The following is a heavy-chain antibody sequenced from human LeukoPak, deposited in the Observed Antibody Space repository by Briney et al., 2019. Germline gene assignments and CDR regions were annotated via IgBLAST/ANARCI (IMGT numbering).Heavy chain of an antibody. J-gene: IGHJ4*02. D-gene: IGHD5-12*01. CDR3: TWMATIFTVDY. V-gene: IGHV3-15*01. Sequence: GGSLRLSCAASGFTFSNAWMSWVRQAPGKGLEWVGRIRNDRITDYAAPVQGRFSISRDNSKNTFYLQMNSLGTEDTGMYFCTWMATIFTVDYWGQGTLVTVSS. CDR1: GFTFSNAW. CDR2: IRNDRIT.